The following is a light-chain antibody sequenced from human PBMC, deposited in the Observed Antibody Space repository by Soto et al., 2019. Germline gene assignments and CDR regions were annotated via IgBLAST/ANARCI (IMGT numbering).Light chain of an antibody. CDR2: EGN. CDR3: CSYASSSTYV. V-gene: IGLV2-23*01. Sequence: QSALTQPASVSGSPGQPITISCTGTSSDVGSYNLVSWFQHHPGKAPKLMIYEGNKRPSGVSNRFSGSKSGNTASLTISGLQAEDEADYYCCSYASSSTYVFGTGTKVTVL. CDR1: SSDVGSYNL. J-gene: IGLJ1*01.